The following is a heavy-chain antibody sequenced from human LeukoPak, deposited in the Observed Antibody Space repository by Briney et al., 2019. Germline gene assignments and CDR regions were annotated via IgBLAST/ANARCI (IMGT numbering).Heavy chain of an antibody. D-gene: IGHD3-22*01. J-gene: IGHJ4*02. CDR3: ARSYYYDSTGQFDY. CDR1: GYSFTSYW. Sequence: GEYLKISCKGSGYSFTSYWFGWVRQMPGKGLEWMGIIYPGDSDTRYSPSFQGQVTISADKSISTAYLQWSSLKASDTAMYYCARSYYYDSTGQFDYWGQGTLVTVSS. V-gene: IGHV5-51*01. CDR2: IYPGDSDT.